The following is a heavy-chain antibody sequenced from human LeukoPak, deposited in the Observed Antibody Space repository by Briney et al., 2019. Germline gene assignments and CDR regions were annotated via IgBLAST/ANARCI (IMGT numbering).Heavy chain of an antibody. CDR1: GFTVSSNY. D-gene: IGHD4-17*01. J-gene: IGHJ4*02. CDR3: ARGHYGLDY. V-gene: IGHV3-53*01. CDR2: IYSDGST. Sequence: GGSLRLSCAASGFTVSSNYMSWVRQAPGKGLEWLSVIYSDGSTYYADSVKGRFTISKDNGQNSLYLQMHSLTVADTAVYYCARGHYGLDYWGQGTLVTVSS.